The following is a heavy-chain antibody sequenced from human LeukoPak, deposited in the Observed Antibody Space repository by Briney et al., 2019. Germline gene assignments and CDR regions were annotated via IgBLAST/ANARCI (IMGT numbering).Heavy chain of an antibody. J-gene: IGHJ6*03. Sequence: GASVKVSCKASGGTFSSYAISWVRQAPGQGLEWMGGIIPIFGTANYAQKFQGRVTITADKSTSTAYMELSSLRSEDTAVYYCASSGLLHYYYYMDVWGKGTTVTVSS. CDR3: ASSGLLHYYYYMDV. CDR1: GGTFSSYA. CDR2: IIPIFGTA. D-gene: IGHD2-15*01. V-gene: IGHV1-69*06.